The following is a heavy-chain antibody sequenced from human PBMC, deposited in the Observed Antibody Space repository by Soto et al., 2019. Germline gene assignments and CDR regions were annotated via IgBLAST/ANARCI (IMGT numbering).Heavy chain of an antibody. CDR2: IFYTGTT. V-gene: IGHV4-28*03. D-gene: IGHD3-22*01. J-gene: IGHJ4*02. Sequence: PSETLSLTCAVPGYSISSDNWWGWIRQPPGKGLEWIGYIFYTGTTYYNLSLKSRVTMSVDTAKAQFSLKLSSVTAADTAVYYCARATYSSDSNCYYFRYWGQGTQVTVSS. CDR3: ARATYSSDSNCYYFRY. CDR1: GYSISSDNW.